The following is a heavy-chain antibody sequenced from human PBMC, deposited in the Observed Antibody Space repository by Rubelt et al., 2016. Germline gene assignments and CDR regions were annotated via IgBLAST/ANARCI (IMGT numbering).Heavy chain of an antibody. CDR1: GYTIPELS. J-gene: IGHJ4*02. CDR2: FAPEDGET. Sequence: QVQLVQSGAEVKKPGASVKVSCKISGYTIPELSMHWVRQAPGKGLEWMGGFAPEDGETIYEQKLQGRVTMTEDTSTDTAYMELSSLRSEDTAVYYCRGSWGSYIDYWGQGTLVTVSS. D-gene: IGHD3-16*01. V-gene: IGHV1-24*01. CDR3: RGSWGSYIDY.